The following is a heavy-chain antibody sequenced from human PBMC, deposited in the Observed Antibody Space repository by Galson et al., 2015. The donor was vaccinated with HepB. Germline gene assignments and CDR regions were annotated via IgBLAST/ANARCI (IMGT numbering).Heavy chain of an antibody. CDR3: ARLNHGGTYYMDV. CDR2: IYPGDSDT. J-gene: IGHJ6*03. D-gene: IGHD1-14*01. V-gene: IGHV5-51*01. Sequence: SGAEVTKPGESLKISSMGSGCSFPSYWIGWVRQMPGKGLEWLGIIYPGDSDTRHRPSFQAQVTISADKSISTAYLQWSSLKASDTAMYYCARLNHGGTYYMDVWGKGTTVTVSS. CDR1: GCSFPSYW.